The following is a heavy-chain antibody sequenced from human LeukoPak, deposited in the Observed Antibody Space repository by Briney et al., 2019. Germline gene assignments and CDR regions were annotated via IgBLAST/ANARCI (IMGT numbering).Heavy chain of an antibody. CDR1: GGSFNGYY. D-gene: IGHD4-23*01. CDR2: INHSGST. CDR3: ARDSTVVTSSYYFDY. V-gene: IGHV4-34*01. J-gene: IGHJ4*02. Sequence: SETLSLTCAVYGGSFNGYYWSWIRQPPGKGLEWIGEINHSGSTNYNPSLKSRVTISVDTSKNQFSLKLSSVTAADTAVYYCARDSTVVTSSYYFDYWGQGTLVTVSS.